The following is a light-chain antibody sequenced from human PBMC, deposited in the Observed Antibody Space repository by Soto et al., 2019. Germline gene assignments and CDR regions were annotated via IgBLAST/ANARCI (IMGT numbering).Light chain of an antibody. CDR3: QQLNSYPLI. Sequence: DIQLTQSPSFLSASVGGRVTITRRASQAISSHLAWYQQKPGKAPNLLIYGASTLQSGVPSRFSGSGSGTQFTLTISSLQTEDFATYYCQQLNSYPLIFGPGTTVDIK. J-gene: IGKJ3*01. V-gene: IGKV1-9*01. CDR2: GAS. CDR1: QAISSH.